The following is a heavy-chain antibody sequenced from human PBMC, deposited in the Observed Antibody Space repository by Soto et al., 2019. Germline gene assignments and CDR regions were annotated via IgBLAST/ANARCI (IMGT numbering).Heavy chain of an antibody. Sequence: ASVKVSCKASGFTFSSSAVQWVRQARGQRLEWIGWIVVGSGSTNYAQNFQERVTITRDMSTSTAYMELSSLRSEDTAVYYCAADPYYYDSSNYYSFDYWGQGTLVTVSS. CDR2: IVVGSGST. CDR1: GFTFSSSA. CDR3: AADPYYYDSSNYYSFDY. V-gene: IGHV1-58*01. J-gene: IGHJ4*02. D-gene: IGHD3-22*01.